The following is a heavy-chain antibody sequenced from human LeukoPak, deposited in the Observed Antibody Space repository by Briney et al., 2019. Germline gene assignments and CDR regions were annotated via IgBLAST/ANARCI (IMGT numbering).Heavy chain of an antibody. CDR1: GFTFSSFD. CDR2: MRYGGNKE. J-gene: IGHJ4*02. D-gene: IGHD3-3*01. CDR3: AKGISGYYAFDY. V-gene: IGHV3-30*02. Sequence: GGSLRLSCAASGFTFSSFDMHWVRQAPGKGLEWVACMRYGGNKEYYADSVKGRFTISRDNSKNTLYLQVNSLRIEDTAVYYCAKGISGYYAFDYWGQGTLVTVSS.